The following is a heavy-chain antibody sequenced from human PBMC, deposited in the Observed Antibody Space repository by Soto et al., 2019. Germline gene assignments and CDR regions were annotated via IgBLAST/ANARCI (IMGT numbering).Heavy chain of an antibody. Sequence: QVQLVQSGAAVMTPGASVKVSCKASGYTFTTYTIHWVRQAPGQRLEWMGWISPDNGNTYFSQKFQARVTLTRDTSASTAFLELNSLTSEDTAVYFCAREPINSVYFDHWGQGTLVAVSS. CDR3: AREPINSVYFDH. CDR2: ISPDNGNT. V-gene: IGHV1-3*01. CDR1: GYTFTTYT. J-gene: IGHJ4*02.